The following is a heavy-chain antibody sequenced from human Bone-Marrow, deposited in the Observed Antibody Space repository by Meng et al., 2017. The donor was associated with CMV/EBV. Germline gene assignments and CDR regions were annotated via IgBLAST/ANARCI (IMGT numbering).Heavy chain of an antibody. Sequence: SVKVSCKASGGTFSSYTISWVRQAPGQGLEWMGRIIPILGIANYAQKFQGRVTITADKSTSTAYMELSSLRSEDTAVYYCASLGAHRTGAVDYWGQGTLVTVSS. D-gene: IGHD7-27*01. CDR2: IIPILGIA. J-gene: IGHJ4*02. V-gene: IGHV1-69*02. CDR1: GGTFSSYT. CDR3: ASLGAHRTGAVDY.